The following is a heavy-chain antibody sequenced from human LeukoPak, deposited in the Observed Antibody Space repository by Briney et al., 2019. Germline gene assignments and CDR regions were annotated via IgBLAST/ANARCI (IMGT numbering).Heavy chain of an antibody. CDR2: ISSNGGST. J-gene: IGHJ3*02. V-gene: IGHV3-64D*09. Sequence: GGSLSLSCSASGFTFSSYAMHWVRQAPGKGLEYVSAISSNGGSTYYADSVKGRFTISRDNSKNTLYLQMSSLRAEDTAVYYCVKLVGYYYDSSGYLHDAFDIWGQGTMVTVSS. D-gene: IGHD3-22*01. CDR3: VKLVGYYYDSSGYLHDAFDI. CDR1: GFTFSSYA.